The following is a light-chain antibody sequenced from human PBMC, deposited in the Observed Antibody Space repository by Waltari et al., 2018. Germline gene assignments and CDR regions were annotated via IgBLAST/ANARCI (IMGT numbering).Light chain of an antibody. V-gene: IGKV3-11*01. Sequence: EIVLTQSQVTLSLSPGERATLSCRASHYISTYLTWYQQKPGQAPRLLIYDASNRATGIPARFSGIGSGTDFTLTSSSLEPEDFAVYYCQQRTNWPPALTFGGGTKVEI. CDR1: HYISTY. CDR2: DAS. J-gene: IGKJ4*01. CDR3: QQRTNWPPALT.